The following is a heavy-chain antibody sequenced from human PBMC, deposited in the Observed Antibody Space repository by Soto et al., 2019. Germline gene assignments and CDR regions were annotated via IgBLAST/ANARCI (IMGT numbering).Heavy chain of an antibody. V-gene: IGHV5-51*01. CDR1: GFSFSKYT. D-gene: IGHD3-10*01. J-gene: IGHJ6*02. CDR2: IHPGDSDT. CDR3: ARQPRGAHYYYGMDV. Sequence: PGESLKISCEGSGFSFSKYTVGWVRQIPGKGLEWMGIIHPGDSDTRYSPSFQGQVTISADKSISTAYLQWSSLKASDTAMYYCARQPRGAHYYYGMDVWGHGTTVTVSS.